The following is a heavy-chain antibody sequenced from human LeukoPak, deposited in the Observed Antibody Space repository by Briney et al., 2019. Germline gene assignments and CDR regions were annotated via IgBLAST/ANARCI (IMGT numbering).Heavy chain of an antibody. Sequence: GASVKVSCKASGYTFTSYAMNWVRQAPGQGLEWMGWINTNTGNSTYAQGFTGRFVFALDTSVSTAYLQISSLKAEDTAVYYCARDGSGSYWNRVVDYWGQGTLVTVSS. CDR3: ARDGSGSYWNRVVDY. CDR2: INTNTGNS. D-gene: IGHD1-26*01. V-gene: IGHV7-4-1*02. J-gene: IGHJ4*02. CDR1: GYTFTSYA.